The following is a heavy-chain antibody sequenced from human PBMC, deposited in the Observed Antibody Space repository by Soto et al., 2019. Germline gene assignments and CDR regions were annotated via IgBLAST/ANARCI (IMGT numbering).Heavy chain of an antibody. D-gene: IGHD6-19*01. CDR3: ARGQVAGTSFEDY. CDR1: GGSFSGYY. V-gene: IGHV4-34*01. J-gene: IGHJ4*02. CDR2: INHSGST. Sequence: SETLSLTCAVYGGSFSGYYWSWIRQPPGKGLEWIGEINHSGSTNYNPSLKSRVTISVDTSKNQFSLKLSSVTAADTAVYYCARGQVAGTSFEDYWGQGTLVTVS.